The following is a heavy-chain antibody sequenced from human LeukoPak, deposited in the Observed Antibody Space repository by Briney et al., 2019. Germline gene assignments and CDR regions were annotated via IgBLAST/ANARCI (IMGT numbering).Heavy chain of an antibody. CDR3: ARVSPWTRGY. D-gene: IGHD3-10*01. J-gene: IGHJ4*02. CDR1: GGSFSGYY. V-gene: IGHV4-34*01. CDR2: INHSGST. Sequence: SETLSLXCAVYGGSFSGYYWSWIRQPPGKGLEWIGEINHSGSTNYNPSLKSRVTISVDTSKNQFSLKLSSVTAADTAVYYCARVSPWTRGYWGQGTLVTVSS.